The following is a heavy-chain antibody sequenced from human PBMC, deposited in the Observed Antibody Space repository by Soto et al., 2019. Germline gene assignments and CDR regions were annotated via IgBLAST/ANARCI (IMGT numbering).Heavy chain of an antibody. Sequence: ASVKVSCKASGGTFSSYAISWVRQAPGQGLEWMGGIIPIFGTANYAQKFQGRVTITADESTSTAYMELGSLRSEDTAVYYCAREITIFGVVIHNWFDPWGQGTLVTVSS. CDR1: GGTFSSYA. D-gene: IGHD3-3*01. CDR3: AREITIFGVVIHNWFDP. CDR2: IIPIFGTA. J-gene: IGHJ5*02. V-gene: IGHV1-69*13.